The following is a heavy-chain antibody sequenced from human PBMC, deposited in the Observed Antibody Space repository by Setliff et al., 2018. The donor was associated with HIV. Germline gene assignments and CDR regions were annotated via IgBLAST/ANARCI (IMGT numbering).Heavy chain of an antibody. CDR3: ASPASGGSSGQYHY. J-gene: IGHJ4*02. Sequence: LSETLSLTCTVSGGSISSSSYYWGWIRQPPGKGLEWIGSIYYSGSTYYNPSLKSRVTISVDTSKNQFSLKLSSVTAAGTAVYYCASPASGGSSGQYHYWGQGTLVTV. V-gene: IGHV4-39*01. D-gene: IGHD6-19*01. CDR2: IYYSGST. CDR1: GGSISSSSYY.